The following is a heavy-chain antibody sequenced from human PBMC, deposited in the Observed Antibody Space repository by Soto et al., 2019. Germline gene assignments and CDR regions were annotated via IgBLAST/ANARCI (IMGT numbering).Heavy chain of an antibody. CDR3: ARQSIFGVVIIDY. D-gene: IGHD3-3*01. V-gene: IGHV3-23*01. Sequence: PGGSLRLSCAASGFTFSSYAMSWVRQAPGKGLEWVSSITGSGGSTYNADSVKGRFTISRDNSENTLYLQMNSLRAEDTAVYYCARQSIFGVVIIDYWGQGTLVTSPQ. CDR1: GFTFSSYA. CDR2: ITGSGGST. J-gene: IGHJ4*02.